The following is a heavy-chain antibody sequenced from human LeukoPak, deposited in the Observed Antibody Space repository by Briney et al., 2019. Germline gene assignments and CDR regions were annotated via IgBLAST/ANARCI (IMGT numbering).Heavy chain of an antibody. J-gene: IGHJ3*02. CDR2: IKQDGSEK. D-gene: IGHD3-3*01. V-gene: IGHV3-7*01. CDR1: GFTFSSYW. CDR3: ARAGANYDFWSETDAFDI. Sequence: PWGSLRLSCAASGFTFSSYWMSWVRQAPGKRLEWVANIKQDGSEKYYVDSVKGRFTISRDNAKNSLYLQMNSLRAEDTAVYYCARAGANYDFWSETDAFDIWGQGTMVTVSS.